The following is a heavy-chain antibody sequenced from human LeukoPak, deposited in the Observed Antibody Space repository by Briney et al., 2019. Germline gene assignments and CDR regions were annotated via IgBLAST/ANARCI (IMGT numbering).Heavy chain of an antibody. Sequence: SLRLSCAASGFTFDDYAMHWVRQAPGKGLEWVSGISWNSGSIGYADSVKGRFTISRDNAKNSLYLQMNSLRAEDTALYYCAKDMGHLDYYYYGMDVWGQGTTVTVSS. CDR1: GFTFDDYA. CDR3: AKDMGHLDYYYYGMDV. CDR2: ISWNSGSI. J-gene: IGHJ6*02. V-gene: IGHV3-9*01.